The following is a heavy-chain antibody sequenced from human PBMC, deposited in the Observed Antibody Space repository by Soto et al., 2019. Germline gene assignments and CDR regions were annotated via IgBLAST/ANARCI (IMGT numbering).Heavy chain of an antibody. J-gene: IGHJ5*02. CDR3: ARERGNYVPDWFDP. Sequence: SVKVSCKASGGTFSSYAISWVRQAPGQGLEWMGGIIPIFGTANYAQKFQGRVTITADESTSTAYMELSSLRSEDTAVYYCARERGNYVPDWFDPWGQGTLVTVSS. D-gene: IGHD4-4*01. V-gene: IGHV1-69*13. CDR1: GGTFSSYA. CDR2: IIPIFGTA.